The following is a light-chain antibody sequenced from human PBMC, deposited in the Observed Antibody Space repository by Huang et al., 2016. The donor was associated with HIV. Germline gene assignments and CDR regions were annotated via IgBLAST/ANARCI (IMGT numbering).Light chain of an antibody. Sequence: DIQMTQSPSSLSESVGDRVTITCRASQSINTYLNWFQQKPGKAPKVLISAASTLQSGVPSRFSGGGSGTHFTLTITSLQPEDFATYYCQQTYTGVTFGQGTKVEIK. V-gene: IGKV1-39*01. CDR3: QQTYTGVT. J-gene: IGKJ1*01. CDR2: AAS. CDR1: QSINTY.